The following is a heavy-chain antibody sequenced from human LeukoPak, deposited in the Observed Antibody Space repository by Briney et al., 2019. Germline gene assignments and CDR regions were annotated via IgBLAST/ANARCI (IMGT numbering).Heavy chain of an antibody. Sequence: GSLRLSCAASGFTFSSYSMNWVRQAPGKGLEWVSSISSSSSYIYYADSVKGRFTISRDNAKNSLYLQMNSLRAEDTAVYYCARVECSGSYYFYYYYYGMDVWGQGTTVTVSS. J-gene: IGHJ6*02. V-gene: IGHV3-21*01. D-gene: IGHD3-10*02. CDR2: ISSSSSYI. CDR3: ARVECSGSYYFYYYYYGMDV. CDR1: GFTFSSYS.